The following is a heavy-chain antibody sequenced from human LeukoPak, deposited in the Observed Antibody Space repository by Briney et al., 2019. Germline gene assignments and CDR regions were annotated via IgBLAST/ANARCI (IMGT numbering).Heavy chain of an antibody. CDR1: GFAFSSDS. D-gene: IGHD5-12*01. CDR2: ISSTSGFI. CDR3: ARVHSGYGPDYIHL. V-gene: IGHV3-21*06. J-gene: IGHJ4*02. Sequence: GGSLRLSCAASGFAFSSDSMNWVRQAPGKGLEWVSSISSTSGFISYADSVKGRFTITRDNAKSTVYLQMNSLTAEDTALYYCARVHSGYGPDYIHLWGQGTPVTVSS.